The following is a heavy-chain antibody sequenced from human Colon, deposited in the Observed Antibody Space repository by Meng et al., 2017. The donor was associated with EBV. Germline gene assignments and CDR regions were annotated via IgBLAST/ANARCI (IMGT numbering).Heavy chain of an antibody. CDR1: GDSVATVRYY. V-gene: IGHV4-61*01. CDR2: IYYIGGT. D-gene: IGHD3-10*01. J-gene: IGHJ5*02. CDR3: ARVSGRSFDP. Sequence: QLHLQESGPGLVKPSETLSPTFTVSGDSVATVRYYWSWIRQPPGKGLEWIAYIYYIGGTNYNPSLKSRLTISLDTSKNQFSLSLRSVTAADTAVYYCARVSGRSFDPWGQGTLVTVSS.